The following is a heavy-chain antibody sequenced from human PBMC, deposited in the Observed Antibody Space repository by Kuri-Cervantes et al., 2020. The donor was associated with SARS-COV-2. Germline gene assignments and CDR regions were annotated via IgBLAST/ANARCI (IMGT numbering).Heavy chain of an antibody. D-gene: IGHD2-8*01. J-gene: IGHJ6*02. CDR3: ARPACTINGVCFMDV. CDR2: ISYDGTNK. V-gene: IGHV3-30-3*01. Sequence: GESLKISCAASGFTFSSYAMHWVRQAPGKGLEWVALISYDGTNKFYADSVKGRFTISRDNSRNTLYLQMNSLRAEDTAVFYCARPACTINGVCFMDVWGQGTTVTVSS. CDR1: GFTFSSYA.